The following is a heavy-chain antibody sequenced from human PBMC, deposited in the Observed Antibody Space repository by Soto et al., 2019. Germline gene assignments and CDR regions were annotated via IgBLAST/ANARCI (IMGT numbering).Heavy chain of an antibody. J-gene: IGHJ6*02. CDR2: INPNSGGT. V-gene: IGHV1-2*04. D-gene: IGHD2-15*01. CDR1: GYTFNGYY. Sequence: GASVKVSCKASGYTFNGYYMHWVRQAPGQGLEWMGWINPNSGGTNYAQKFQGWVTMTRDTSISTAYMELSRLRSDDTAVYYCAREECSGGSCYDGMDFWGQGTTVTVSS. CDR3: AREECSGGSCYDGMDF.